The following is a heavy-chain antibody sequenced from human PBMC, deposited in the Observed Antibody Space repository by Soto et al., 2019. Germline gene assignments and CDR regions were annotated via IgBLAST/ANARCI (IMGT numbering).Heavy chain of an antibody. CDR2: ISSSGSTI. CDR1: GFTFSDYY. CDR3: ARDHTTSQRLIHYYYYGMDV. Sequence: QVQLVESGGGLVKPGGSLRLSCAASGFTFSDYYMSWIRQAPGKGLEWVSYISSSGSTIYYADSVKGRFTISRDNAKNTLYLQMNSLRAENTAVYYCARDHTTSQRLIHYYYYGMDVWGQGTTVTVSS. V-gene: IGHV3-11*01. J-gene: IGHJ6*02. D-gene: IGHD3-16*01.